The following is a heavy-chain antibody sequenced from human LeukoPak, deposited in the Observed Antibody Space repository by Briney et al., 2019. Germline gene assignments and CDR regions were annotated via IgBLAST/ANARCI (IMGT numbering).Heavy chain of an antibody. CDR3: ASRITMVRGAIDY. D-gene: IGHD3-10*01. J-gene: IGHJ4*02. CDR1: GFTVSSNY. Sequence: GGSLRLSCAASGFTVSSNYMSWVRQAPGKELEWVSVIYSGGSTYYADSVKGRFTISRDNSKNTQYLQMNSLRAEDTAVYYCASRITMVRGAIDYWGQGTLVTVSS. CDR2: IYSGGST. V-gene: IGHV3-66*01.